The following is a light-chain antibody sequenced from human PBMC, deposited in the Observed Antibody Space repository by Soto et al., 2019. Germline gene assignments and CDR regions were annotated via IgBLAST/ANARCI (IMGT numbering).Light chain of an antibody. J-gene: IGKJ1*01. Sequence: DIQMTQSPSTLSASVGDRVTITCRASQSISSWLAWYQQKPGKAPKLLIYKASSLESGVPSRFSGSGSGTEFTLTISSLHPDDFANYYFQQYNSYPWTFGQGTKVEIK. CDR3: QQYNSYPWT. CDR2: KAS. V-gene: IGKV1-5*03. CDR1: QSISSW.